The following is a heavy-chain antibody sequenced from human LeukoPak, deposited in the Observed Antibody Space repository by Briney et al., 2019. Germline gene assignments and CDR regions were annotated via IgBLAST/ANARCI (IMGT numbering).Heavy chain of an antibody. J-gene: IGHJ4*02. D-gene: IGHD5-24*01. CDR3: ATQGMATMNPFDY. Sequence: PGGSLRLSCAASGFTFSSYSMNWVRQAPGKGLEWVSYISSSSSTIYYADSVKGRFTISRDNAKNSLYLQMNSLRAEDTAVYYCATQGMATMNPFDYWGQGTLVTVSS. CDR1: GFTFSSYS. V-gene: IGHV3-48*01. CDR2: ISSSSSTI.